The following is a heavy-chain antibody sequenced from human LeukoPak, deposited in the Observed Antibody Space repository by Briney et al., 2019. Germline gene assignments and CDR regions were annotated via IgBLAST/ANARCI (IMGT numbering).Heavy chain of an antibody. D-gene: IGHD2-2*01. CDR1: GYTVSIYA. CDR3: ARGVWSSHNKEYFLDY. Sequence: ASEKVPCKTAGYTVSIYASNCVRQAPGQRPEWMGWINAGNGKTKYSQRFQGRVTITRDTSASTAYMELSSLRSEDTAIYYCARGVWSSHNKEYFLDYWGQGTLVTVSS. V-gene: IGHV1-3*01. J-gene: IGHJ4*02. CDR2: INAGNGKT.